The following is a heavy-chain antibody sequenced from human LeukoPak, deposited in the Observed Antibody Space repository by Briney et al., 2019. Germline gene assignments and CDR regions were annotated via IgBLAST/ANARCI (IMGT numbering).Heavy chain of an antibody. CDR3: AYYYGSGSYQPGMDV. CDR2: ISGSGGST. V-gene: IGHV3-23*01. CDR1: GFTFSSYA. J-gene: IGHJ6*02. Sequence: GGSLRLFCAASGFTFSSYAMHWVRQAPGKGLEWVSAISGSGGSTYYADSVKGRFTISRDNSKNTLYLQMNSLRAEDTAVYYCAYYYGSGSYQPGMDVWGQGTTVTVSS. D-gene: IGHD3-10*01.